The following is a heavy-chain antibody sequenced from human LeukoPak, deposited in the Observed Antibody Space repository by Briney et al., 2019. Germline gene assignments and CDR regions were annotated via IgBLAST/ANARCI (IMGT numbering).Heavy chain of an antibody. V-gene: IGHV4-34*01. CDR1: GGSFSGYY. CDR3: ARHTVTTPHFDY. Sequence: PSETLSLTCAVYGGSFSGYYWSWIRQPPGKGLEWIGEINHSGSTNYNPSLKSRVNISVDTSKNEFSLRLTSVTAADTAVYYCARHTVTTPHFDYWGQGTLLTVSS. D-gene: IGHD4-17*01. CDR2: INHSGST. J-gene: IGHJ4*02.